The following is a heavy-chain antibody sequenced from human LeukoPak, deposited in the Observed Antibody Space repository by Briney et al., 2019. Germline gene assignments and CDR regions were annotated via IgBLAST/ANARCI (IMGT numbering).Heavy chain of an antibody. D-gene: IGHD1-26*01. Sequence: GGSLRLSCAASGFTFISYGMHWVRQAPGKGLEWVAVISYDGSNKYYADSVKGRFTISRDNSKNTLYLQMNSLRAEDTAVYYCSKSGSYGVPLDYWGQGTLVTVSS. CDR3: SKSGSYGVPLDY. J-gene: IGHJ4*02. CDR2: ISYDGSNK. V-gene: IGHV3-30*18. CDR1: GFTFISYG.